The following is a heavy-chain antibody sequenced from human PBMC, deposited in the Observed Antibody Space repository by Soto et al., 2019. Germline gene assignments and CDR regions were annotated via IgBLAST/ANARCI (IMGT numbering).Heavy chain of an antibody. CDR2: ISGSDGST. V-gene: IGHV3-23*01. J-gene: IGHJ4*02. CDR3: AKDRERDAWYEDY. D-gene: IGHD6-13*01. CDR1: GFSFSSYA. Sequence: EVQLLESGGGLVQPGGSLRLSCVASGFSFSSYAMSWVRQAPGKGLAWVSVISGSDGSTYYADSVKGRFTISRDNSKNTLYLQMNSLRAEDTAVYYCAKDRERDAWYEDYWGQGTLVTVSS.